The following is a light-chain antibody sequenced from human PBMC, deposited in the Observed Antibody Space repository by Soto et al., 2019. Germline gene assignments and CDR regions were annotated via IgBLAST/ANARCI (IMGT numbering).Light chain of an antibody. Sequence: EIVLTQSPDTLSLSPWERATLSCRASQSVSSYLAWYQQKPGQAPRLLIYGASSRATGIPDRFSGSGSGTDFTLTISRLEPEDFAVYYCQQYGSSPWTFGQGTKV. V-gene: IGKV3-20*01. J-gene: IGKJ1*01. CDR1: QSVSSY. CDR3: QQYGSSPWT. CDR2: GAS.